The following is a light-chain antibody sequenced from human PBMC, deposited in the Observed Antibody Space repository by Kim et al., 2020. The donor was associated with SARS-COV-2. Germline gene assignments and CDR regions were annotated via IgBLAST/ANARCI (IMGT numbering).Light chain of an antibody. CDR2: NAA. J-gene: IGKJ4*01. V-gene: IGKV3-20*01. CDR1: HSVGNNY. Sequence: SPGEGATLPCRASHSVGNNYLAWYQHIPGQAPRLLIYNAASRATGIPDRFRGSGSGTDFTLTINRLEPDDFAVYYCHQYAYSPLTFGGGTKVEIK. CDR3: HQYAYSPLT.